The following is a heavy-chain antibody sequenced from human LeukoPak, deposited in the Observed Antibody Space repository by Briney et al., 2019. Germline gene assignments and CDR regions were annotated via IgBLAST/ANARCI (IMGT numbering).Heavy chain of an antibody. CDR3: ARVEWYCSGGSCFHY. CDR2: INPNSGGT. CDR1: GYTFTDYY. D-gene: IGHD2-15*01. V-gene: IGHV1-2*02. Sequence: ASVKVSCKASGYTFTDYYLHWVRQAPGEGLEWMGWINPNSGGTNYAQKFRDRVTMTMDMSISTAYMELSSLRSDDTAVYYCARVEWYCSGGSCFHYWGQGTLVTVSS. J-gene: IGHJ4*02.